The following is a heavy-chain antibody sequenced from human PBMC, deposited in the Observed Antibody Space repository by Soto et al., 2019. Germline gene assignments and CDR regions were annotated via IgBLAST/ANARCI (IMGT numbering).Heavy chain of an antibody. J-gene: IGHJ5*02. Sequence: GESLKISCQGSGYNFVTYWIGWVRQMPGKGLEWMGIIYPGDSDTRYSPSFQGQVTISADKSISTAYLQWSSLKASDTAIYYCARLKKRAVAGTSWGQGTLVTVSS. D-gene: IGHD6-19*01. CDR1: GYNFVTYW. CDR2: IYPGDSDT. CDR3: ARLKKRAVAGTS. V-gene: IGHV5-51*01.